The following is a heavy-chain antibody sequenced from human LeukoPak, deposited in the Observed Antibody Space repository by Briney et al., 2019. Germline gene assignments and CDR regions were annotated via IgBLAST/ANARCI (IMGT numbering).Heavy chain of an antibody. Sequence: GGSLRLSCAASGFIFSNSWMNWVRQAPGKGLEWVANINLDGGEERYVDSVKGRFTISRDNAKNSLYLQMNSLRVDDTAVYYCAIWISNDNYWGQGTLVTVSS. CDR2: INLDGGEE. D-gene: IGHD1-1*01. CDR3: AIWISNDNY. J-gene: IGHJ4*02. V-gene: IGHV3-7*01. CDR1: GFIFSNSW.